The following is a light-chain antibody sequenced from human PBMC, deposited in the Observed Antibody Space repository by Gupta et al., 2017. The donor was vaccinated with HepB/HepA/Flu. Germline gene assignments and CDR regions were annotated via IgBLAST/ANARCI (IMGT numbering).Light chain of an antibody. J-gene: IGKJ2*01. CDR3: QLYGSSPLYT. Sequence: EIVLTQSPGTLSLSPGERATLSCRASQSVSSSYLAWYQQKPGQAPRLLISDASSRAAGIPDRFSGSGSGTDFTLTISRLEPEEFAVYYCQLYGSSPLYTFGQGTNLEIK. V-gene: IGKV3-20*01. CDR1: QSVSSSY. CDR2: DAS.